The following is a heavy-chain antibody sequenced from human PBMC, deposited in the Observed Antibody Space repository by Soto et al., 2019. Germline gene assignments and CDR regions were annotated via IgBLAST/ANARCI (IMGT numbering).Heavy chain of an antibody. Sequence: QIQLVQSAAEVREPGSSVMVSCKASGDAFGNHAISWVRQAPGHGLEWMGGIIPIVGTINYAQKFQGRLTISADESTTTAYMELDSLRPNDTAIYYCARAGSDSAKYFYYGMDVWGRGTAVTVSS. D-gene: IGHD6-25*01. CDR2: IIPIVGTI. CDR1: GDAFGNHA. V-gene: IGHV1-69*01. CDR3: ARAGSDSAKYFYYGMDV. J-gene: IGHJ6*02.